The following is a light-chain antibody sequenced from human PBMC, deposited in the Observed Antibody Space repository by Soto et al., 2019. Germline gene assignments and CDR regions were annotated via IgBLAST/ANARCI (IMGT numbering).Light chain of an antibody. V-gene: IGKV1-5*03. CDR2: TAS. CDR1: QSVSSW. CDR3: QQYYSYPPRP. Sequence: IQITQAASTLTASVGDRVTITCRASQSVSSWLSWYQQKPGKAPTLLIHTASTLQSGVPSRFSGSGSGTDFTLTISCLQSEDFAAYYCQQYYSYPPRPFGQGTKVAIK. J-gene: IGKJ1*01.